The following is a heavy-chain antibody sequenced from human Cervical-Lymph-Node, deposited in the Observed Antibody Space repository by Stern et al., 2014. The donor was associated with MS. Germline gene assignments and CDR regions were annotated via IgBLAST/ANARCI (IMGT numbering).Heavy chain of an antibody. J-gene: IGHJ5*02. CDR2: VDVLHGDT. CDR1: GITFSHSA. D-gene: IGHD5-18*01. Sequence: QLVQSGPEVKKPGTSVKVSCKASGITFSHSAVQWLRQARGKRLEWIGWVDVLHGDTNYAQSFQERVTITRDMSTSTVYMELRSLRSEDTAVYYCASERYTYYDDQRPPGGFGPWGQGTLVTVSS. V-gene: IGHV1-58*01. CDR3: ASERYTYYDDQRPPGGFGP.